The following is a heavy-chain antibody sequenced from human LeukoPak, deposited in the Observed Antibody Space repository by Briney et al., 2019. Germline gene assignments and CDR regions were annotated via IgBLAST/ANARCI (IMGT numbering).Heavy chain of an antibody. CDR1: GGSISSSSYY. V-gene: IGHV4-39*01. CDR3: ARLEYMVRGVIY. D-gene: IGHD3-10*01. Sequence: SETLSLTCTVSGGSISSSSYYWGWIRQPPGKGLEWIGSIYYSGSTYYNPFLKSRVTISVDTSKNQFSLKLSSVTAADTAVYYCARLEYMVRGVIYWGQGTLVTVSS. J-gene: IGHJ4*02. CDR2: IYYSGST.